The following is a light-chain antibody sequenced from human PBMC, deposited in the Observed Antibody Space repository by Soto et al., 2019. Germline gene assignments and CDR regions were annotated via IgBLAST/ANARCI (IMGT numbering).Light chain of an antibody. J-gene: IGKJ5*01. CDR1: QGISSY. V-gene: IGKV1-9*01. CDR2: TAS. Sequence: IQLTQSPSSLSASVGDRVTITCRASQGISSYLAWYQQNPGKAPKLLIYTASTLQSGVPSRFRGSGSGPDFTLTISSLQPEDFATYYCQQLNDYPITFGQGTRLEIK. CDR3: QQLNDYPIT.